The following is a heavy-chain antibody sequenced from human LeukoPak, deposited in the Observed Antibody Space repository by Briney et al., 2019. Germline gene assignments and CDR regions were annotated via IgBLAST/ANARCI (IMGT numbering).Heavy chain of an antibody. D-gene: IGHD2-2*01. CDR1: GYTFTGYY. CDR2: INPNSGGT. V-gene: IGHV1-2*02. J-gene: IGHJ4*02. Sequence: ASVKVSCKASGYTFTGYYMHWVRQAPGQGLEWMGWINPNSGGTNYAQKFQGRVTMTTDTSTSTVYMELSSLRSEDTAVYYCARGHCSSSSCHPFDYWGQGTLVTVSS. CDR3: ARGHCSSSSCHPFDY.